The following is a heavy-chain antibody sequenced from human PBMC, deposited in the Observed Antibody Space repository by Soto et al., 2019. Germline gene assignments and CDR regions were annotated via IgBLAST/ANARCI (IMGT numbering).Heavy chain of an antibody. CDR1: GFTFENYA. J-gene: IGHJ5*01. D-gene: IGHD3-16*01. Sequence: PGGSLRLSCATSGFTFENYAMSWVRQAPGKGLEWVSHINGGGGSVYYADSVKGRFTISRDNSKNTVYLQINSLRAEDTAVYYCPKESYGRSSRCWGDNLFYFWGQGTLVTVYS. V-gene: IGHV3-23*01. CDR3: PKESYGRSSRCWGDNLFYF. CDR2: INGGGGSV.